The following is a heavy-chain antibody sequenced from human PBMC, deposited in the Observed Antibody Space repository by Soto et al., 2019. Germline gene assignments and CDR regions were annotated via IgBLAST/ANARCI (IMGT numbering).Heavy chain of an antibody. V-gene: IGHV4-59*01. D-gene: IGHD3-10*01. CDR1: AGSISSYY. J-gene: IGHJ5*02. Sequence: SETLSLTCTASAGSISSYYWSWIRQPPGKGLEWIGYIYYSGSTNYRPSLKSRVTISVDTSKNQCSLKLSSVTAADTAVYYCARNLWFGEKWSRWWFGPWGQGTLVTVS. CDR3: ARNLWFGEKWSRWWFGP. CDR2: IYYSGST.